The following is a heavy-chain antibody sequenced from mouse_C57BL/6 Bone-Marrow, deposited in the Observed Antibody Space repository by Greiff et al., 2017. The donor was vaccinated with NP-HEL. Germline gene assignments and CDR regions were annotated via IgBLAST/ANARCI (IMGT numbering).Heavy chain of an antibody. CDR1: GYTFTDYY. D-gene: IGHD1-1*01. CDR2: IYPGSGNT. Sequence: QVQLQQSGAELVRPGASVKLSCKASGYTFTDYYINWVKQRPGQGLEWIARIYPGSGNTYYNEKFKGKATLTAEKSSSTAYMQLSSLTSEDSAVYFCIITTVVATDWYFDVWGTGTTVTVSS. V-gene: IGHV1-76*01. CDR3: IITTVVATDWYFDV. J-gene: IGHJ1*03.